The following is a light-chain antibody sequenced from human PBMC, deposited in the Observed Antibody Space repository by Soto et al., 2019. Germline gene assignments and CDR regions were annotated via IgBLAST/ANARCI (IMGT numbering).Light chain of an antibody. Sequence: SYELTQPPSVSVAPGKTARITCGGNNIGDKSVHWYQQKPGQAPVLVIYYDTDRPSGIPERFSGSNSGNTATLTISRVEAGDEADYYCQVWDSNSDQGVFGGGTQLTVL. CDR1: NIGDKS. CDR2: YDT. V-gene: IGLV3-21*04. J-gene: IGLJ2*01. CDR3: QVWDSNSDQGV.